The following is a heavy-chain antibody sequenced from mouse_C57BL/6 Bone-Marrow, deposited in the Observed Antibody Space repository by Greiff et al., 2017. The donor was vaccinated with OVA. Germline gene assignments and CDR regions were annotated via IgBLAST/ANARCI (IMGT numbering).Heavy chain of an antibody. CDR2: IWSGGST. J-gene: IGHJ4*01. Sequence: VQLQQSGPGLVQPSQSLSITCTVSGFSLTSYGVHWVRQSPGKGLEWLGVIWSGGSTDYNAAFISRLSISKDNSKSQVFFKMNSLQADDTAIYYCARNPLLNYGSSLYAMDYWGQGTSVTVSS. V-gene: IGHV2-2*01. CDR3: ARNPLLNYGSSLYAMDY. D-gene: IGHD1-1*01. CDR1: GFSLTSYG.